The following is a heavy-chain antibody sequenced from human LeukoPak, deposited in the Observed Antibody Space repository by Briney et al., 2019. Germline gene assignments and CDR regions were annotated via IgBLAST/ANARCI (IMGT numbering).Heavy chain of an antibody. V-gene: IGHV3-23*01. J-gene: IGHJ6*02. CDR3: AKDLAYSNYDLKYGMDV. CDR1: GFTSRHYA. CDR2: ISGSGDTT. Sequence: GGSLRLSCAASGFTSRHYAMSWVRQAPEKGLEWVSAISGSGDTTYYADSVKGRFTISRDTSKNTLYLQMNSLRAEDTAVYYCAKDLAYSNYDLKYGMDVWGQGTTVTVSS. D-gene: IGHD4-11*01.